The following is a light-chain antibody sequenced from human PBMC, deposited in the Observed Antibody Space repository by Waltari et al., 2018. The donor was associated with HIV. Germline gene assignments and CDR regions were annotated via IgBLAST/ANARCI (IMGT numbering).Light chain of an antibody. Sequence: EIVLTQSPATLSLSPGERATLSCRASQSVGNYLAWYQQKPGQPPRLLIYDASNRATGIPARFSGSGSRTDFTLTISSLEPEDFAVYYCQQHTNWPPYSFGQGTKLEIK. J-gene: IGKJ2*03. CDR3: QQHTNWPPYS. CDR1: QSVGNY. V-gene: IGKV3-11*01. CDR2: DAS.